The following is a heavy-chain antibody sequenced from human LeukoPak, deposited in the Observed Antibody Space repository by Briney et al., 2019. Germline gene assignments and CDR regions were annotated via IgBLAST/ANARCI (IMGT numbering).Heavy chain of an antibody. CDR2: ISSSSSYI. J-gene: IGHJ4*02. CDR3: AKRGYSSWYFDY. CDR1: GFTFSSYS. V-gene: IGHV3-21*01. D-gene: IGHD5-18*01. Sequence: GGSLRLSCAASGFTFSSYSMNWVRPAPGKGLEWVSSISSSSSYIYYADSVKGRFTISRDNAKNSLYLQMNSLRAEDTAVYYCAKRGYSSWYFDYWGQGTLVTVSS.